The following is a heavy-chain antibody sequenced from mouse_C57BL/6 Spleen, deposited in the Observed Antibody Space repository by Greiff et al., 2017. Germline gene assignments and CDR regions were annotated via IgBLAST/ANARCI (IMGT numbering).Heavy chain of an antibody. D-gene: IGHD1-1*01. V-gene: IGHV2-4*01. CDR3: ANGGYYGSSYNGYFDV. J-gene: IGHJ1*03. CDR1: GFSLTSYG. CDR2: IWSGGST. Sequence: VQLVESGPGLVQPSQSLSITCTVSGFSLTSYGVHWVRQPPGKGLEWLGVIWSGGSTDYNAAFISRLSISKDNSKSQFFFKMNSLQADDTAIYYCANGGYYGSSYNGYFDVWGKGTSVTVSS.